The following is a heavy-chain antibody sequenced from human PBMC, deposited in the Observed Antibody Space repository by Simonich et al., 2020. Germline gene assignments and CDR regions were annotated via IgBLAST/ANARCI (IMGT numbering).Heavy chain of an antibody. J-gene: IGHJ4*02. Sequence: QLQLQESGPGLVKPSETLSLTCTVAGGSISSSSYYWGWIRQPPGKGLEWIGRIYYRRRTYYNPSLKSRVTISVDTSKNQFSLKLSSVTAADTAVYYCARWAYSSSYFDYWGQGTLVTVSS. V-gene: IGHV4-39*01. D-gene: IGHD6-6*01. CDR2: IYYRRRT. CDR1: GGSISSSSYY. CDR3: ARWAYSSSYFDY.